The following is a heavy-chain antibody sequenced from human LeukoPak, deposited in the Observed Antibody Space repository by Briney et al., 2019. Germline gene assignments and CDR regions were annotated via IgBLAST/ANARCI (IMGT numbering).Heavy chain of an antibody. CDR2: ISTDGKST. CDR1: GNYW. CDR3: VRDYQFIQEV. D-gene: IGHD2-2*01. V-gene: IGHV3-74*01. Sequence: EPGGSLRLSCAASGNYWMLWVRQAPGKGLMWVSLISTDGKSTRYAESVKGRFTISRDNAKNALYLQMDILRVEDTALYFCVRDYQFIQEVWGQGTTVTVSS. J-gene: IGHJ6*02.